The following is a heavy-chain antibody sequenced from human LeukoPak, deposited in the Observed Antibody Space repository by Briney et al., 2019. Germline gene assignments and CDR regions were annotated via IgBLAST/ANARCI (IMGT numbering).Heavy chain of an antibody. V-gene: IGHV3-7*01. J-gene: IGHJ4*02. CDR1: GFTFSSYW. D-gene: IGHD3-10*01. CDR3: ARAIRGSAVDTGDR. CDR2: LKNDGSEE. Sequence: PGGSLRLSCAASGFTFSSYWMRWVRQAPGKGLEGVANLKNDGSEEYYVDSVKGRFTISRDNAKNSLFLQMNSLTVEDTAVYYCARAIRGSAVDTGDRWGQGTLVSASS.